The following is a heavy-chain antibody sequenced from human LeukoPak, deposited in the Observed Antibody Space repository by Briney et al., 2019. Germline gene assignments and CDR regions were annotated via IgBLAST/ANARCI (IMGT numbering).Heavy chain of an antibody. Sequence: ASVKVSCKASGYTFTGYYLHWVRQAPGEGLEWMGRINPNNGGTNYAQKSQDRVTMTRDTSISTAYMELSSLRSDDTAVYYCATFVGVDDAFDIWGQGTMVTVSS. D-gene: IGHD3-16*01. CDR1: GYTFTGYY. V-gene: IGHV1-2*02. J-gene: IGHJ3*02. CDR2: INPNNGGT. CDR3: ATFVGVDDAFDI.